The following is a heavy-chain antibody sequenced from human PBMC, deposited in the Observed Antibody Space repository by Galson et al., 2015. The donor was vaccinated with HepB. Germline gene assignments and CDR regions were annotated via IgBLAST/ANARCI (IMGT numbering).Heavy chain of an antibody. V-gene: IGHV3-30*02. CDR1: GFTFSSYG. D-gene: IGHD6-19*01. J-gene: IGHJ4*02. CDR2: IRYDGSNK. CDR3: AKEGYSSGWYTYCFDY. Sequence: SLRLSCAASGFTFSSYGMHWVRQAPGKGLEWVAFIRYDGSNKYYADSVKGRFTISRDNSKNTLYLQMNSLRAEDTAVYYCAKEGYSSGWYTYCFDYWGQGTLVTVSS.